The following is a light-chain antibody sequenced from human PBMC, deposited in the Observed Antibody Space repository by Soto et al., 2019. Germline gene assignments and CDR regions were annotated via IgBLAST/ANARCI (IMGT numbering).Light chain of an antibody. J-gene: IGKJ2*01. CDR3: MQNIDLPPT. Sequence: DIVMTQIPLSLSVTPGRAASISCKSSQTARHSDGRTYLYWYRQKPGQPPHLLIYEVSNRFSGVPECFSGSESGRDFTLNISRVEADDVGVYYCMQNIDLPPTFGQGTKLEIK. CDR1: QTARHSDGRTY. CDR2: EVS. V-gene: IGKV2D-29*01.